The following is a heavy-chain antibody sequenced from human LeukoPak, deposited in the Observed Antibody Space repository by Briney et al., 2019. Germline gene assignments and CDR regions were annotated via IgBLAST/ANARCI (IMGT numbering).Heavy chain of an antibody. D-gene: IGHD6-19*01. Sequence: SPSETLSLTCNVSGGSIRSYYWSWIRQPPGKGLEWIGYMYYSGSTSYNPSLKSRVTISVDMSKNQFSLKVTSVTAADTAVYYCARDRSDFAYWGQGILVTVSS. V-gene: IGHV4-59*13. CDR2: MYYSGST. J-gene: IGHJ4*02. CDR3: ARDRSDFAY. CDR1: GGSIRSYY.